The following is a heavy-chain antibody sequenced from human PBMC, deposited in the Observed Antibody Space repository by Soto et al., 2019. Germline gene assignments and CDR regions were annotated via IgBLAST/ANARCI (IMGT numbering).Heavy chain of an antibody. CDR2: IKQDGSEK. CDR1: GFTFSSYW. CDR3: ARDRYCSSNTCKLYYYYGMDV. D-gene: IGHD2-2*01. Sequence: PGGSLRLSCAASGFTFSSYWMSWVRQAPGKGLEWVANIKQDGSEKYYVDSVKGRFTISRDNAKNSLYLQMNSLRAEDTAVYYCARDRYCSSNTCKLYYYYGMDVWGQGTTVTVSS. V-gene: IGHV3-7*01. J-gene: IGHJ6*02.